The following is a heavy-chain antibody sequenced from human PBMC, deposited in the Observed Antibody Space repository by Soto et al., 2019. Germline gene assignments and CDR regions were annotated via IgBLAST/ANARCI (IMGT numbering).Heavy chain of an antibody. CDR2: ISSSSSSI. Sequence: GGSLRLSCAASGFTFSSYSMNWVRQAPGKGLEWVSSISSSSSSIYYADSVKGRFTISRDNAKNSLYLQMNSLRTEDTAVYYCARDLGGAPQQDWGQGTLGTVSS. V-gene: IGHV3-21*01. D-gene: IGHD1-26*01. CDR3: ARDLGGAPQQD. J-gene: IGHJ4*02. CDR1: GFTFSSYS.